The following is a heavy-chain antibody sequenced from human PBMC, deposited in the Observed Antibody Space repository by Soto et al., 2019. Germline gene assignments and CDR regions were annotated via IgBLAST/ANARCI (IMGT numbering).Heavy chain of an antibody. J-gene: IGHJ3*02. CDR2: IWYDGSNK. Sequence: GGSLRLSCAASGFTFSSYGMHWVRQAPGKGLEWVAVIWYDGSNKYYADSVKGRFTISRDNSKNTLYLQMNSLRAEDTAVYYCARDPGGLYYYDSGGYYYGDAFDIWGQGTMVTVSS. V-gene: IGHV3-33*01. D-gene: IGHD3-22*01. CDR3: ARDPGGLYYYDSGGYYYGDAFDI. CDR1: GFTFSSYG.